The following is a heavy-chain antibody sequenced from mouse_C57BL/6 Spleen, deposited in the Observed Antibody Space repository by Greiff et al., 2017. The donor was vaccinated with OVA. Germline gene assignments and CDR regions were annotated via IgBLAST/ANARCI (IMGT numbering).Heavy chain of an antibody. CDR2: ISGGGGNT. D-gene: IGHD1-1*01. V-gene: IGHV5-9*01. Sequence: EVMLVESGGGLVKPGGSLKLSCAASGFTFSSYTMSWVRQTPEKRLEWVATISGGGGNTYYPDSVKGRFTISRDNAKNTLYLQMSSLRSEDTALYYCARRDYGSSLFAYWGQGTLVTVSA. CDR3: ARRDYGSSLFAY. CDR1: GFTFSSYT. J-gene: IGHJ3*01.